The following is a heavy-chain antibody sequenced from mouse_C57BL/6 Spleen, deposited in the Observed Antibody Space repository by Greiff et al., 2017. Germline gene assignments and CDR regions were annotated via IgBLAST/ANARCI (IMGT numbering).Heavy chain of an antibody. CDR3: ARTLDSSYVDFDY. V-gene: IGHV1-59*01. Sequence: VQLQQPGAELVRPGTSVKLSCKASGYTFTSYWMHWVKQRPGQGLEWIGVIDPSDSYTNYNQKFKGKATLTVDTSSSTAYMQLSSLTSEDSAVYYCARTLDSSYVDFDYWGQGTTLTVSS. D-gene: IGHD3-2*01. CDR1: GYTFTSYW. CDR2: IDPSDSYT. J-gene: IGHJ2*01.